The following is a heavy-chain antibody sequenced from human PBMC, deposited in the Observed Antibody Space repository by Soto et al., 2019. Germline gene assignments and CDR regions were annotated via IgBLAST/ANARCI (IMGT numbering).Heavy chain of an antibody. J-gene: IGHJ6*02. Sequence: QVQLVQSGAEVKKPGASVKVSCKASGYTFTGYYMHWVRQAPGQGLEWMGWINPNSGGTNYAQKLQGWVTMTRDTAISTAYMELSRLRSDDTAVYYCARDAATAPDYYDYYGMDVWGQGTTVTVSS. CDR1: GYTFTGYY. CDR2: INPNSGGT. D-gene: IGHD6-25*01. CDR3: ARDAATAPDYYDYYGMDV. V-gene: IGHV1-2*04.